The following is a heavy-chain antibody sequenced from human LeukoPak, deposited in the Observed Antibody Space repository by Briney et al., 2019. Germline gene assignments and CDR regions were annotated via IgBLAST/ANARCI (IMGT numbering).Heavy chain of an antibody. V-gene: IGHV3-53*01. Sequence: PGGSLRLSCAASDFTVSNNYMNWVRQAPGKGLEWVSVIYSGGSTYYADSVNGRFVISRDNVLNTLYLQMNGLRAEDTAVYYCARDQGGYSTDFNIWGQGALVTVSS. D-gene: IGHD5-12*01. J-gene: IGHJ1*01. CDR1: DFTVSNNY. CDR3: ARDQGGYSTDFNI. CDR2: IYSGGST.